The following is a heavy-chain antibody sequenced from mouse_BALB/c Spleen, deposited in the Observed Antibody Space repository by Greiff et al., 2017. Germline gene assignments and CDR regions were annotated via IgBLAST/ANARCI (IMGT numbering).Heavy chain of an antibody. D-gene: IGHD3-1*01. CDR1: GYTFTSYW. J-gene: IGHJ3*01. CDR2: IYPGSGST. CDR3: TGDDVGVAY. Sequence: LQQPGSELVRPGASVKLSCKASGYTFTSYWMHWVQQRPGQGLEWIGNIYPGSGSTNYDEKFKSKATLTVDTSSSTAYMQLSSLTSEDSAVYYCTGDDVGVAYWGQGTLVTVSA. V-gene: IGHV1S22*01.